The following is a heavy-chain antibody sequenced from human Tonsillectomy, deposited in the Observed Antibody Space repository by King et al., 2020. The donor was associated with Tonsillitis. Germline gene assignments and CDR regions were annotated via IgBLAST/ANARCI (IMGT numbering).Heavy chain of an antibody. D-gene: IGHD1-26*01. CDR2: IYPGDSDT. V-gene: IGHV5-51*01. CDR1: GYSFTNYW. Sequence: QLVQSGAEMKKPGESLKISCKSSGYSFTNYWIGWVRQMPGKGLEWMGIIYPGDSDTRYSPSFQGQVTISADKSISTAYLQWSSLKASDTAMYYCARFGWVVGAPVKHGIMDVWGQGTTVTVSS. CDR3: ARFGWVVGAPVKHGIMDV. J-gene: IGHJ6*02.